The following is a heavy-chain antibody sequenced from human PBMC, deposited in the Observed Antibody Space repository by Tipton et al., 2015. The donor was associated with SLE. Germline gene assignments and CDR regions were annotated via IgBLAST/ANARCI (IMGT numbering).Heavy chain of an antibody. CDR2: IYYSGST. D-gene: IGHD6-19*01. CDR3: AGYTSGWYNGPDY. V-gene: IGHV4-39*01. Sequence: TLSLTCTVSGGSISSSSYYWGWIRQPPGKGLEWIGSIYYSGSTYYNPSLKSRVTIYVDTSKNQFSLKLSSVTAADTALYYCAGYTSGWYNGPDYWGQGTLVTVSS. J-gene: IGHJ4*02. CDR1: GGSISSSSYY.